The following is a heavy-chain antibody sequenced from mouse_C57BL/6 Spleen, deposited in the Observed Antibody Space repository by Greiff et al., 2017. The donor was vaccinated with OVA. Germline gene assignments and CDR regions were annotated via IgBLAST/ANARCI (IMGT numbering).Heavy chain of an antibody. CDR3: ARRPLTGGFAY. J-gene: IGHJ3*01. Sequence: VQLQQPGAELVKPGASVKLSCKASGYTFTSYWMHWVKQRPGQGLEWIGMIHPNSGSTNYNEKFKSKATLTVDKSSSTAYMQLSSLTSEDSAVYYCARRPLTGGFAYWGQGTLVTVSA. CDR2: IHPNSGST. CDR1: GYTFTSYW. V-gene: IGHV1-64*01. D-gene: IGHD1-1*01.